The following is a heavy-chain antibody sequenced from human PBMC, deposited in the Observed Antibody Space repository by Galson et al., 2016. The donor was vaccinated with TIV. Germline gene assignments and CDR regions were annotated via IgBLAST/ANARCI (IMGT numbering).Heavy chain of an antibody. D-gene: IGHD5-18*01. CDR1: GFTFEDYG. V-gene: IGHV3-9*01. Sequence: SLRLSCAASGFTFEDYGMQWVRQTPGKGLEWVSGISSNSVSRGYADSVKGRFTIFRDNAKKSLYVQMNSLRVEDTALYYCAKARGYSYGSPRGYYYGMDVWGQGTTVTVSS. J-gene: IGHJ6*02. CDR2: ISSNSVSR. CDR3: AKARGYSYGSPRGYYYGMDV.